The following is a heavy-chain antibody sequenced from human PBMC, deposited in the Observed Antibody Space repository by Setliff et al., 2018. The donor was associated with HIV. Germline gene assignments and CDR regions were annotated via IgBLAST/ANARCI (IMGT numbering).Heavy chain of an antibody. Sequence: PSETLSLTCTVSYGSISGHYWTWIRQPPGKGLEWIGYIHHSGGTQYNPSLMSRLTMSVDSSKNQFSLSLSSVTAADTAVYYCARPPDINSWPFDYWARGTLVTVSS. V-gene: IGHV4-59*11. J-gene: IGHJ4*02. CDR3: ARPPDINSWPFDY. CDR2: IHHSGGT. CDR1: YGSISGHY. D-gene: IGHD6-13*01.